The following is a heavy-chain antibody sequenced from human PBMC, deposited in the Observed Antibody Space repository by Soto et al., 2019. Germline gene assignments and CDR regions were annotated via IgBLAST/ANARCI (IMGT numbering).Heavy chain of an antibody. J-gene: IGHJ6*02. CDR3: ARDFSTNYSYGMDV. CDR2: IYFSGTT. V-gene: IGHV4-31*02. Sequence: WNWIRQHPGKGLEWIGSIYFSGTTHYNPSLKSRVSISVDTSKNHFSLNLSSVTAADTAVYYCARDFSTNYSYGMDVWGQGTTVAVSS. D-gene: IGHD3-3*01.